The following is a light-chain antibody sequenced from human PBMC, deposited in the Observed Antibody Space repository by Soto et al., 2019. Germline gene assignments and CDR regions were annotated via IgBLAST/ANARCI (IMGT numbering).Light chain of an antibody. Sequence: QSVLTQQPSVSGAPGQRVTISCTGSSSNIGAGYDVHWYQQLPGTAPKLLIYGNSNRPSGVPDRFSGSKSGTSASLAITGLQAEDEADYYCQSYDSSLSGSVFGNGTKVTVL. CDR1: SSNIGAGYD. CDR3: QSYDSSLSGSV. V-gene: IGLV1-40*01. J-gene: IGLJ1*01. CDR2: GNS.